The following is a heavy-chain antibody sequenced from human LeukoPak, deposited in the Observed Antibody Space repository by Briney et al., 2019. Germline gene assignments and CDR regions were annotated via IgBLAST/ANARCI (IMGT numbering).Heavy chain of an antibody. V-gene: IGHV3-23*01. CDR3: AKSGSAGYQLLSNNWFDP. Sequence: GGSLRLSCAASGFTFSSYAMSWVRQAPGKGLEWVSAISGSGGSTYYADSVKGRFTISRDNSKNTLYLQMNSLRAEDTAVYYRAKSGSAGYQLLSNNWFDPWGQGTLVTVSS. J-gene: IGHJ5*02. D-gene: IGHD2-2*01. CDR2: ISGSGGST. CDR1: GFTFSSYA.